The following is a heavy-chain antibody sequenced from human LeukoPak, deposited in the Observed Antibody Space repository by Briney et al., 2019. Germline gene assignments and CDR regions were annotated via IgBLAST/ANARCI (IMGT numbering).Heavy chain of an antibody. Sequence: ASVKVSCKASGGTFSSYAISWVRQAPGQGLEWMGRIIPILGIANYAQKFQGRVTITADKSTSTAYMELSSLRSEDTAVYYCARSRDTMVRGVIITSYFDYWGQGTLVTVSS. V-gene: IGHV1-69*04. CDR2: IIPILGIA. D-gene: IGHD3-10*01. CDR3: ARSRDTMVRGVIITSYFDY. J-gene: IGHJ4*02. CDR1: GGTFSSYA.